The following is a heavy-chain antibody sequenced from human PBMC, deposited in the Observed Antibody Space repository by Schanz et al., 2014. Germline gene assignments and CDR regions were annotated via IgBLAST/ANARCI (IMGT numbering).Heavy chain of an antibody. CDR3: AAMLAYCTITTCHTLEPFDV. D-gene: IGHD2-2*01. J-gene: IGHJ3*01. CDR1: GYAFSDYG. V-gene: IGHV1-18*01. Sequence: QVQLEQSGAEVKKPGASVKVSCKTSGYAFSDYGITWVRQAPGQGLQWMGWISPYTGNTIYAQTLQGRITLTTDTATSTAYMELRSLRSDDTALYYCAAMLAYCTITTCHTLEPFDVWGQGTMVTVSS. CDR2: ISPYTGNT.